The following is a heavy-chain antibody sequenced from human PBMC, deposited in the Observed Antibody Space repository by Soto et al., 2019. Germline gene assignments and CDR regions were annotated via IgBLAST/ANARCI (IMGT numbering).Heavy chain of an antibody. D-gene: IGHD2-2*03. CDR2: LSYDGSNK. V-gene: IGHV3-30-3*01. CDR3: ARGGYCSSTSCYRYGMDV. Sequence: QVQLVESGGGVFQPGRSLTLSCAASGFIFSTYAIHWVRQAPGKGLEWVAFLSYDGSNKLFADSVKGRFTISRDNSKNTLDLQMNSLRAEDTAVYYCARGGYCSSTSCYRYGMDVWGQGTTVTVSS. J-gene: IGHJ6*02. CDR1: GFIFSTYA.